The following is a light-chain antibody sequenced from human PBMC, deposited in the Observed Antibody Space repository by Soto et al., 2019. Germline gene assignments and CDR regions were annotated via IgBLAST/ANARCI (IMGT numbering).Light chain of an antibody. Sequence: QSVLTQPPSASGTPGQTVTMSCSGSTSNVGSNYVYWYQQLPGAAPKLLIYTNSQWPSGVPDRFSGSKSDTSASLAISGLRSEDEADYYCAAWDDSLSGVVFGGGTKLTVL. CDR2: TNS. CDR3: AAWDDSLSGVV. CDR1: TSNVGSNY. V-gene: IGLV1-47*01. J-gene: IGLJ3*02.